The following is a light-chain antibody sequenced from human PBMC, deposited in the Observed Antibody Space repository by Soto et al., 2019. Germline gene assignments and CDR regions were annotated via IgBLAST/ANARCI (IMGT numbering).Light chain of an antibody. Sequence: EIVLTQSPGTLSLSPGERATLSCRASQGVNSKFLGWYQQKSGQAPRLLIYSASTRATGIPGRFSGSGSGTDFTLTISRLEPEDVGVYYCQQYGGSPLYTFGRGTKLEIQ. CDR2: SAS. J-gene: IGKJ2*01. V-gene: IGKV3-20*01. CDR3: QQYGGSPLYT. CDR1: QGVNSKF.